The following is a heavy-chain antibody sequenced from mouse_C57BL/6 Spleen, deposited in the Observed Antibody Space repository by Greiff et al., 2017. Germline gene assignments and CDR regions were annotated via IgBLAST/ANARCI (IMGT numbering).Heavy chain of an antibody. CDR3: ARDILGDYDDAMDY. V-gene: IGHV1-55*01. CDR2: IYPGSGST. CDR1: GYTFTSYW. J-gene: IGHJ4*01. Sequence: QVQLQQPGAELVKPGASVKMSCKASGYTFTSYWITWVKQRPGQGLEWIGDIYPGSGSTNYNEKFKSKATLTVDTSSSTAYMQLSSLTSEDSAVYYCARDILGDYDDAMDYWGQGTSGTVAS. D-gene: IGHD2-4*01.